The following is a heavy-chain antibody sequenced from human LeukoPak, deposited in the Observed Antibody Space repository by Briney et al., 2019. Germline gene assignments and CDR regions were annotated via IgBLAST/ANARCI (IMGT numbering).Heavy chain of an antibody. CDR3: AKVMPPGRIRFYSYYMDV. Sequence: GGSLRLSCAASGFSFSGYGMHWVRQAPGKGLEWVAFIRYDGSNEYYADAVKGRFTISRDKAKKKLSLQMNGLRVEDTALYYCAKVMPPGRIRFYSYYMDVWGKGTTVTVS. V-gene: IGHV3-30*02. D-gene: IGHD2-15*01. CDR2: IRYDGSNE. CDR1: GFSFSGYG. J-gene: IGHJ6*03.